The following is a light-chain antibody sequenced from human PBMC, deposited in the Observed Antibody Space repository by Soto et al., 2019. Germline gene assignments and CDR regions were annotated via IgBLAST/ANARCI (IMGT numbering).Light chain of an antibody. CDR1: QSVGSN. CDR3: QQHNNWPPLT. Sequence: EIVMTQSPATLYVSPGERATLSCRASQSVGSNLAWYQQKPGQAPRLLIYGASTRATGIPARFSGSGSGAEFTLTISSLQSEDIGVYYCQQHNNWPPLTFGGGTKVEIK. J-gene: IGKJ4*01. V-gene: IGKV3-15*01. CDR2: GAS.